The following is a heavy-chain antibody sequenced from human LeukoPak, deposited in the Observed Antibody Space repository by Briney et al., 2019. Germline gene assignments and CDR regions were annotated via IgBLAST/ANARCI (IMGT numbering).Heavy chain of an antibody. Sequence: GGSLRLSCVASGFTFSSYWMHWVRQDPRKGLVWVSRINSDGSSTSYADSVKGRFTISRDNAKRSLYLQMNSLRAEDTAVYYCARNRLVGGSDPWGQGTLVTVSS. CDR2: INSDGSST. J-gene: IGHJ5*02. D-gene: IGHD1-14*01. CDR1: GFTFSSYW. V-gene: IGHV3-74*01. CDR3: ARNRLVGGSDP.